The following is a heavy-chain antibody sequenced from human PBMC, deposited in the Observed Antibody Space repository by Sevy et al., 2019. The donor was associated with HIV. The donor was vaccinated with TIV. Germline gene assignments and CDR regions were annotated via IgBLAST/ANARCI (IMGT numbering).Heavy chain of an antibody. CDR1: GFTFSSYS. V-gene: IGHV3-21*01. J-gene: IGHJ3*02. CDR2: ISSSSSYI. Sequence: GGSLRLSCAASGFTFSSYSMNWVRQAPGKGLEWVSSISSSSSYIYYADSVKGRFTISRDNAKNSLYLQMNSLRAEDTAVYYCARVGRADAFAIWGQGTMVTVSS. CDR3: ARVGRADAFAI.